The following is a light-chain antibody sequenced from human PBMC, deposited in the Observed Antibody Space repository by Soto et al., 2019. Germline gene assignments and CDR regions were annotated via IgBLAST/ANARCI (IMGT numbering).Light chain of an antibody. CDR3: QRTYNAP. Sequence: DLQLTQSPSSLSASVGDRIIITCPVSQGITGYLNWYRQKPGKVPKLLIYSAFRVQSGVPSRFSGSGSGTDFTLSFSSLQSEDVATSYGQRTYNAPFGQGTRLDIQ. J-gene: IGKJ5*01. V-gene: IGKV1-27*01. CDR2: SAF. CDR1: QGITGY.